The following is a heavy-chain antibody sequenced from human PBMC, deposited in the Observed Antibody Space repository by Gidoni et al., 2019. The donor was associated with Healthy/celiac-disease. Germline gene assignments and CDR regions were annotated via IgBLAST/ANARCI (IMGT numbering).Heavy chain of an antibody. J-gene: IGHJ4*02. V-gene: IGHV4-31*03. Sequence: QVQLQESGPGLVKPSQTLSLTCTVSGGSISSGGYYWSWIRQHPGKGLEWIGYIYYSGSTYYNPSLKSRVTISVDTSKNQFSLKLSSVTAADTAVYYCARDSAPYDFWSGYSSGGIVLWGQGTLVTVSS. CDR1: GGSISSGGYY. D-gene: IGHD3-3*01. CDR2: IYYSGST. CDR3: ARDSAPYDFWSGYSSGGIVL.